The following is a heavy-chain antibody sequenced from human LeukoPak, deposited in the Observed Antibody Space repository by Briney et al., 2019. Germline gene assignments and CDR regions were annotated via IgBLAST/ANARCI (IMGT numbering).Heavy chain of an antibody. J-gene: IGHJ6*03. D-gene: IGHD3-10*01. CDR1: GGSISTTNYY. Sequence: SETLSLTCTVSGGSISTTNYYWGWIRQSPGKGLEWFGCVYYSGSTYYNPSLKSRVTISVDTSQNQFSLQLTSVTAADTAVYYCARAASGDAVYYGSGRRYYSYYMDVWGKGTTVTVSS. V-gene: IGHV4-39*07. CDR3: ARAASGDAVYYGSGRRYYSYYMDV. CDR2: VYYSGST.